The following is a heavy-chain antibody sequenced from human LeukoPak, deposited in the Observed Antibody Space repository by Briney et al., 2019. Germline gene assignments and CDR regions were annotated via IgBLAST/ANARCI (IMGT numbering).Heavy chain of an antibody. D-gene: IGHD2-2*01. J-gene: IGHJ4*02. CDR1: GYTFTSYD. Sequence: ASVKVSCKASGYTFTSYDINWVRQATGQGLEWMGIIYPGDSDTRYSPSFQGQVTISADKSISTAYLQWSSLKASDTAMYYCARYEYQLPLDYWGQGTLVTVSS. CDR2: IYPGDSDT. CDR3: ARYEYQLPLDY. V-gene: IGHV5-51*01.